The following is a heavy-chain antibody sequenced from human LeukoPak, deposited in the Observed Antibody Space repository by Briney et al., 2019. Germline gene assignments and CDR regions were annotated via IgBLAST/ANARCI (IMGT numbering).Heavy chain of an antibody. CDR2: INPNSGGT. V-gene: IGHV1-2*02. Sequence: GASVKVSCKASGYTFTGYYMHWVRQAPGQGLEWMGWINPNSGGTNYAQKFQGRVTMTRDTSISTAYMELSRLKSDDTAVYYCARAPQRSRITLKVVVTWFDPWGQGTLVTVSS. CDR1: GYTFTGYY. CDR3: ARAPQRSRITLKVVVTWFDP. J-gene: IGHJ5*02. D-gene: IGHD3-22*01.